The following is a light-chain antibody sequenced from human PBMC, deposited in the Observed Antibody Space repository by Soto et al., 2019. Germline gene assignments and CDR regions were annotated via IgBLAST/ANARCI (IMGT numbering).Light chain of an antibody. CDR3: QQYGSSSWT. CDR1: QSISSSY. J-gene: IGKJ1*01. CDR2: GAS. V-gene: IGKV3-20*01. Sequence: EIVLTQSPGSLSLSPGKRAARCCRGSQSISSSYLAWYQQRPGQAPRLLIYGASSRATGIPDRFSGSGSGTEFALTISRLEPEDFAVYYCQQYGSSSWTFGQGTKVDIK.